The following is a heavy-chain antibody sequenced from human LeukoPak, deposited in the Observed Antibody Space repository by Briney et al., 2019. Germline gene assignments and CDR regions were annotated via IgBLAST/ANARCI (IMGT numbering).Heavy chain of an antibody. V-gene: IGHV1-69*04. J-gene: IGHJ4*02. D-gene: IGHD3-22*01. CDR2: IIPIFGIA. CDR1: GGTFSSYA. Sequence: SVKVSCKASGGTFSSYAISWVRQAPGQELEWMGRIIPIFGIANYAQKFQGRVTITADKSTSTAYMELSSLRSEDTAVYYCAREQDYYDSSGYYSYWGQGTLVTVSS. CDR3: AREQDYYDSSGYYSY.